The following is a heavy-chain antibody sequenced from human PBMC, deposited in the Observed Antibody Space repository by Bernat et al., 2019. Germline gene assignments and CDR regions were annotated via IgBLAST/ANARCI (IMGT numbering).Heavy chain of an antibody. CDR1: GFTFSSYA. J-gene: IGHJ4*02. D-gene: IGHD3-9*01. Sequence: EVQLLESGGGLVQPGGSLRLSCAASGFTFSSYAMSWVRQAPGKGLEWVSAISGSGGSPYSADSVKGRFTISRDNSKNTLYLQMNSLRAEDTAVYYCAKGRGYYDILTGYYTPQWYFDYWGQGTLVTVSS. V-gene: IGHV3-23*01. CDR3: AKGRGYYDILTGYYTPQWYFDY. CDR2: ISGSGGSP.